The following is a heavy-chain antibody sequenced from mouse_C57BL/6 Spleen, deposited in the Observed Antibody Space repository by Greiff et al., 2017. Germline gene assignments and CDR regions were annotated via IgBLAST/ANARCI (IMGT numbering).Heavy chain of an antibody. D-gene: IGHD3-2*02. CDR1: GYTFTDYE. V-gene: IGHV1-15*01. CDR2: IDPETGGT. CDR3: TRQLRIGPFGD. Sequence: QVQLKQSGAELVRPGASVTLSCKASGYTFTDYEMHWVKQTPVHGLEWIGAIDPETGGTAYNQKFKGKAILTADKSSSTAYMELRSLTSEDSAVYYGTRQLRIGPFGDWGQGTTLTVCS. J-gene: IGHJ2*01.